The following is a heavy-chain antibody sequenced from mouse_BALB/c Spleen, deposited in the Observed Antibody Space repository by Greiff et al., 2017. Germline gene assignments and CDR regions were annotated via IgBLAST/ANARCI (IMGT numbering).Heavy chain of an antibody. Sequence: EVKVVESGGGLVQPGGSRKLSCAASGFTFSSFGMHWVRQAPEKGLEWVAYISSGSSTIYYADTVKGRFTISRDNPKNTLFLQMTSLRSEDTAMYYCAREGDYDFLDYWGQGTTLTVSS. J-gene: IGHJ2*01. D-gene: IGHD2-4*01. CDR3: AREGDYDFLDY. CDR2: ISSGSSTI. CDR1: GFTFSSFG. V-gene: IGHV5-17*02.